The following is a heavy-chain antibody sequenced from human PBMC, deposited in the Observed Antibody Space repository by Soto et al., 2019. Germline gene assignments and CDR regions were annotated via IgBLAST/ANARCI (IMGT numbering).Heavy chain of an antibody. Sequence: ASETLSLTCAVSGGSISSGDYYWSWIRQPPGKGLEWIGYIYYSGSTYYNPSLKSRVTISVDTSKNQFSLKLSSVTAADTAVYYCARDHRRSSGWYAFDYWGQGTLVTVSS. CDR2: IYYSGST. V-gene: IGHV4-31*11. CDR1: GGSISSGDYY. J-gene: IGHJ4*02. CDR3: ARDHRRSSGWYAFDY. D-gene: IGHD6-19*01.